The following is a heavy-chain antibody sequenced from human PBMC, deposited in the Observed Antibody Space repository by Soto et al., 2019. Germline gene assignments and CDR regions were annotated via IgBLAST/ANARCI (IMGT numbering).Heavy chain of an antibody. D-gene: IGHD4-4*01. CDR2: IYYSGST. V-gene: IGHV4-39*01. CDR1: GGSISSSSYY. J-gene: IGHJ4*02. CDR3: AGTTDTLDY. Sequence: SETLSLTCTVSGGSISSSSYYWGWIRQPPGKGLEWIGSIYYSGSTYYNPSLKSRVTISVDTSKNQFSLKLSSVTAADTAVYYCAGTTDTLDYCGQGTLVTVSS.